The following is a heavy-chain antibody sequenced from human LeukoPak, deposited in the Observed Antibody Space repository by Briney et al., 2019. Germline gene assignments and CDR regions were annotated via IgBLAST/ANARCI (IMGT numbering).Heavy chain of an antibody. Sequence: GGSLRLSCSASGFTVSNTWMSWLRQAPGKGLEWVTNMKPNGNEKYYVDSVKGRFTISRDNAKNSLYLQMNSLRVEDTAVYYCARDSDGFDYWGQGALVTVSS. CDR2: MKPNGNEK. V-gene: IGHV3-7*01. CDR3: ARDSDGFDY. CDR1: GFTVSNTW. D-gene: IGHD2-21*01. J-gene: IGHJ4*02.